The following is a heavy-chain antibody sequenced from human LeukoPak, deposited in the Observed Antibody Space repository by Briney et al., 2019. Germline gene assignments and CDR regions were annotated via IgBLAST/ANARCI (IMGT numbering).Heavy chain of an antibody. J-gene: IGHJ4*02. V-gene: IGHV3-30-3*01. CDR1: GFTFSSYA. CDR2: ISYDGSNK. Sequence: GGSLRLSCAASGFTFSSYAMHWVRQAPGKGLEWVAVISYDGSNKYYADSVKGRFTISRDNSKNTLYLQMNSLRAEDTAVYYCARLSIAAAGTGNFDYLGQGTLVTVSS. CDR3: ARLSIAAAGTGNFDY. D-gene: IGHD6-13*01.